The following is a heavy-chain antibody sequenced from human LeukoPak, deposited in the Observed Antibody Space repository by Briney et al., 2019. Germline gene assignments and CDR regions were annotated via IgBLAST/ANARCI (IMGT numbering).Heavy chain of an antibody. CDR1: GGSISSGGYY. V-gene: IGHV4-31*03. J-gene: IGHJ5*02. CDR2: IYYSGST. D-gene: IGHD2-15*01. CDR3: AVMTPLNWFDP. Sequence: NPSQTLSLTCTVSGGSISSGGYYWSWIRQHPGKGLEWIGYIYYSGSTYYNPSLKSRVTISVDTSKNQFSLKLSSVTAADTAVYYCAVMTPLNWFDPWGQGTLVTVSS.